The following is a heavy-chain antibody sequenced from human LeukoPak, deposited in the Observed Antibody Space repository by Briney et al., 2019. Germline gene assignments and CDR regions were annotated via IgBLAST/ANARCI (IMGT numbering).Heavy chain of an antibody. CDR3: ARDGGEYYYDSSGYYYFDY. CDR1: GDSVSSNSAA. J-gene: IGHJ4*02. V-gene: IGHV6-1*01. Sequence: SQTLSLTCAISGDSVSSNSAAWNWIRQSPSSGLEWLGRTCYRSKWYNDYAVSVKSRITINPDTSKNQFSLQLNSVTPEDTAVYYCARDGGEYYYDSSGYYYFDYWGQGTLVTVSS. CDR2: TCYRSKWYN. D-gene: IGHD3-22*01.